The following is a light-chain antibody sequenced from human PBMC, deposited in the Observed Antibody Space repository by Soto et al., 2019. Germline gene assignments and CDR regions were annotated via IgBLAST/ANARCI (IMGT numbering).Light chain of an antibody. V-gene: IGKV3-11*01. CDR2: DAS. Sequence: EIVLTQSPATLSLSPGQRATLSCRASQSVKTFLVWYQHRPGQAPRVLIYDASHRASGIPARFSGSGSGTDFTLTISSLEPVDAALYYCQQRSNWPPITFGQGTRLEIK. CDR3: QQRSNWPPIT. CDR1: QSVKTF. J-gene: IGKJ5*01.